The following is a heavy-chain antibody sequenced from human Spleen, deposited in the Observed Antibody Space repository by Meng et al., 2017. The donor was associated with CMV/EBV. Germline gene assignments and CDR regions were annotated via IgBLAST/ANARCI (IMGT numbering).Heavy chain of an antibody. Sequence: QVQLVESGGGVVQPGRSRRLSWAASGFTFSSSAMHWVRQAPGKGLEWVAVISYDGSNKYYADSVKGRFTISRDNSKNTLYLQMNSLRAEDTAVYYCARGYYYDSSGYPPSDYWGQGTLVTVSS. J-gene: IGHJ4*02. CDR1: GFTFSSSA. CDR3: ARGYYYDSSGYPPSDY. CDR2: ISYDGSNK. V-gene: IGHV3-30-3*01. D-gene: IGHD3-22*01.